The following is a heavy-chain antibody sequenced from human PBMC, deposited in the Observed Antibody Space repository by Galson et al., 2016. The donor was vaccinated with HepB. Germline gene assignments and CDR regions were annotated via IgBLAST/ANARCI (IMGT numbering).Heavy chain of an antibody. D-gene: IGHD3-10*01. V-gene: IGHV3-7*01. CDR3: ARDPAFGALDY. J-gene: IGHJ4*02. CDR1: GFSFSNSW. Sequence: SLRLSCAVSGFSFSNSWMTWVRRTPEKGLEWVADINAGGSWRAYMDSVKGRFTISRDNVNNLLHLQMSGLRVEDTALYFCARDPAFGALDYWGQGALVTVSS. CDR2: INAGGSWR.